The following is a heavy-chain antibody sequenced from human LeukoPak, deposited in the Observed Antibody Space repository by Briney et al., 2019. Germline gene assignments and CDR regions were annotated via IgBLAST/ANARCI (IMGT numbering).Heavy chain of an antibody. CDR2: INPSGGST. Sequence: ASVKVSCKASGYTFTSYYMHWVRQAPGQGLEWMRIINPSGGSTSYAQKFQGRVTMTRDMSTSTVYMELSSLRSEDTAVYYCARVGSDHYDTTPWFDPWGQGTLVTVSS. V-gene: IGHV1-46*01. J-gene: IGHJ5*02. CDR3: ARVGSDHYDTTPWFDP. CDR1: GYTFTSYY. D-gene: IGHD3-22*01.